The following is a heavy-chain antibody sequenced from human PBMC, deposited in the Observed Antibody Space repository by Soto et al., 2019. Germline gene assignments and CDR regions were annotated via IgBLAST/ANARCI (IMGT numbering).Heavy chain of an antibody. CDR1: GGSISSYY. CDR3: ARGAEGIAARPYYYYGMDV. J-gene: IGHJ6*02. Sequence: PSETLSLTCTVSGGSISSYYWSWIRQPPGKGLEWIGFIYYSGSTNYNPSLKSRVTISVDTSKNQFSLKLSSVTAADTAVYYCARGAEGIAARPYYYYGMDVWGQGTTVTAP. CDR2: IYYSGST. D-gene: IGHD6-6*01. V-gene: IGHV4-59*01.